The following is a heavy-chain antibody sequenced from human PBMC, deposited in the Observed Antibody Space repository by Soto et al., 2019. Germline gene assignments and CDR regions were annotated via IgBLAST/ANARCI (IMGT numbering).Heavy chain of an antibody. CDR3: ARVYSGSYSDS. CDR1: GGSIRSNNW. CDR2: IFHSGST. Sequence: QVQLQESGPGLVKPSGTLSLTCAVSGGSIRSNNWWSWVRQPPGKGLEWIGEIFHSGSTYYNPSLTTRITITVEKSKNQFSLKLSSVTGADTAVYYCARVYSGSYSDSWGQGTLVTVSS. V-gene: IGHV4-4*02. J-gene: IGHJ4*02. D-gene: IGHD1-26*01.